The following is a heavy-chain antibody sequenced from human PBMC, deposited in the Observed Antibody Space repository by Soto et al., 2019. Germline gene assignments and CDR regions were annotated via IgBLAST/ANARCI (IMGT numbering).Heavy chain of an antibody. CDR2: ISSSGSTI. Sequence: GGSLRLSCAASGFTFSSYEMNWVRQAPGKGLEWVSYISSSGSTIYYADSVKGRFTISRDNAKNSLYLQMNSLRAEDTAVYYCARDHGLYCSSTSCYNWNAFDIWGQGTMVTVSS. D-gene: IGHD2-2*02. CDR1: GFTFSSYE. V-gene: IGHV3-48*03. CDR3: ARDHGLYCSSTSCYNWNAFDI. J-gene: IGHJ3*02.